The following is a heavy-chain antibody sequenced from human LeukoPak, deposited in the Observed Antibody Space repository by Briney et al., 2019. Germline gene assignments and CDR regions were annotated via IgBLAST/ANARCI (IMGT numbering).Heavy chain of an antibody. CDR2: VRYSGST. CDR3: ARHAYCGGDCFGGAFEI. J-gene: IGHJ3*02. D-gene: IGHD2-21*02. Sequence: PSQTLSLTCPVSGGSFSYYYWRWIRQPQGKGLEWIGYVRYSGSTSFNPSLKRRAPISLKPSKHHFSLRLNSVTAADTAVYYCARHAYCGGDCFGGAFEIWGQGTMVTVCS. V-gene: IGHV4-59*08. CDR1: GGSFSYYY.